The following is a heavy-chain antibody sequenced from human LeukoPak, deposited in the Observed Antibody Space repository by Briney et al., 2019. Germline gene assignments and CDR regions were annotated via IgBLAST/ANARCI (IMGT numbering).Heavy chain of an antibody. J-gene: IGHJ4*02. CDR3: ARIIAAAGTGSY. CDR2: ISSSSSYI. V-gene: IGHV3-21*01. D-gene: IGHD6-13*01. CDR1: GFTFSSYS. Sequence: GGSLRLSCAASGFTFSSYSMNWVRQAPGKGLEWVSSISSSSSYIYYADSVKGRFTIYRDNAKNSLYLQMNSLRAEDTAVYYCARIIAAAGTGSYWGQGTLVTVSS.